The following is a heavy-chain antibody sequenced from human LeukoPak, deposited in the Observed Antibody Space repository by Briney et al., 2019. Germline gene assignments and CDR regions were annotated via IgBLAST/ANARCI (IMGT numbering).Heavy chain of an antibody. Sequence: SETLSLTCAVYGGSFSGYYWSWIRQPPGKGLEWIGEINHSGSTNYNPSLKSRVTISVDTSKNQFSLKLSSVTAADTAVYYCARGALYYYDSSGYYFDYWGQGTLVTVSS. J-gene: IGHJ4*02. D-gene: IGHD3-22*01. CDR2: INHSGST. CDR1: GGSFSGYY. V-gene: IGHV4-34*01. CDR3: ARGALYYYDSSGYYFDY.